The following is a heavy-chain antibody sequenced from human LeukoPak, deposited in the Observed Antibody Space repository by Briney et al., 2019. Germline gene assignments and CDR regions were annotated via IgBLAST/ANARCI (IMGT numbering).Heavy chain of an antibody. J-gene: IGHJ5*02. CDR2: EFYSGTT. Sequence: PSETLSLTCNVSGDYITTTNYYWAWIRQPPGKGLEWIASEFYSGTTYYNPSLKSRVIISMDTSRKQISLRLSSVTATDTAIYYCARRSRLYRHETSSHPDPWGQGTRRSVSS. D-gene: IGHD2-2*01. V-gene: IGHV4-39*01. CDR1: GDYITTTNYY. CDR3: ARRSRLYRHETSSHPDP.